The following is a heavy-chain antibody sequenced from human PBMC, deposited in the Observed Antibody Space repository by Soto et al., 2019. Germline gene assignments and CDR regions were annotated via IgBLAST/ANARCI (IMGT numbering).Heavy chain of an antibody. D-gene: IGHD4-17*01. Sequence: SETLSLTCTVSGGSISSSSYYWGWIRQPPGKGLEWIGSIYYSGSTYYNPSLKSRVTISVDTSKNQFSLKLSSVTAADTAVYYCARHGSAVTKGLEDVWGKGTTVTAPQ. CDR2: IYYSGST. CDR1: GGSISSSSYY. CDR3: ARHGSAVTKGLEDV. J-gene: IGHJ6*04. V-gene: IGHV4-39*01.